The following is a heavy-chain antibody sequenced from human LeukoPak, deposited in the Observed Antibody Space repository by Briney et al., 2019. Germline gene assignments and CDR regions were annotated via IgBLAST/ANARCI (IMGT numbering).Heavy chain of an antibody. CDR3: ARDVPYYYDSSGYSLYYYYYGMDV. D-gene: IGHD3-22*01. CDR1: GYTFTSYY. V-gene: IGHV1-46*01. CDR2: INPSGGST. Sequence: ASVKVSCKASGYTFTSYYMHWVRQAPGQGLEWMGIINPSGGSTNYAQKLQGRVTMTTDTSTSTAYMELRSLRSDDTAVYYCARDVPYYYDSSGYSLYYYYYGMDVWGQGTTVTVSS. J-gene: IGHJ6*02.